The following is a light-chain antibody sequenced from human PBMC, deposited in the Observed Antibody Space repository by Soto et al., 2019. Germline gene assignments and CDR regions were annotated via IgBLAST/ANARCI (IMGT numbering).Light chain of an antibody. CDR3: TSWTTSTTMI. V-gene: IGLV2-14*03. J-gene: IGLJ2*01. CDR1: SSDIGAYNY. Sequence: QSALTQPASVSGSPGQSITISCTGTSSDIGAYNYVSWYQQHPGKAPKLVIYDVNIRPSGVSNRFSGSKSGNTASLTISGLQAEDEADYYCTSWTTSTTMIFGGGTKVTVL. CDR2: DVN.